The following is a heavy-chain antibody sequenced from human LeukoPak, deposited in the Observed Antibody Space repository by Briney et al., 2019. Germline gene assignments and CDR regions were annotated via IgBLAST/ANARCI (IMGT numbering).Heavy chain of an antibody. J-gene: IGHJ4*02. V-gene: IGHV1-69*13. CDR2: IIPIFGTA. CDR1: GGTFSSYA. D-gene: IGHD6-13*01. Sequence: GASVKVSCKASGGTFSSYAISWVRQAPGQGLEWMGGIIPIFGTANYAQKFQGRVTITADESTSTAYMELSSLRSEDTAVYYCASPAAGLSRYYFDYWGQGTLVTVSS. CDR3: ASPAAGLSRYYFDY.